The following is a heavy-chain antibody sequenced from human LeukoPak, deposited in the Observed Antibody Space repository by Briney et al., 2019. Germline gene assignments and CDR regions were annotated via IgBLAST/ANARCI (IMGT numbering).Heavy chain of an antibody. Sequence: GGSLRLSCAASGFTFSSHWMHWVRQAPGKGLVWLSRINSDGRRISYADSVRGRFTISRDNAKNTLYLQMNSLRSEDTAVYYCARDMYSSGWSYYFDHWGQGTLVTVSS. J-gene: IGHJ4*02. CDR1: GFTFSSHW. CDR2: INSDGRRI. D-gene: IGHD6-19*01. V-gene: IGHV3-74*01. CDR3: ARDMYSSGWSYYFDH.